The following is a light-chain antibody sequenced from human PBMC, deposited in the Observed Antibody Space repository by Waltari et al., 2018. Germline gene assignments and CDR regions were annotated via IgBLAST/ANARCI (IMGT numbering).Light chain of an antibody. V-gene: IGLV1-47*02. Sequence: QSVLTQPPSASGTPGQRVTISCSGSNSNIGSHYACWYQQFPGTAPKLLIYSNNQRPSGVPDRFSGSKSGTAASLAISGLRSEDEADYYCASWDDYLGGWEFGGGTKVTVL. CDR3: ASWDDYLGGWE. CDR2: SNN. CDR1: NSNIGSHY. J-gene: IGLJ3*02.